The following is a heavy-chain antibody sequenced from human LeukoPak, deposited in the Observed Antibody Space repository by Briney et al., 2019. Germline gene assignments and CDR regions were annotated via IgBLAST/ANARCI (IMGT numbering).Heavy chain of an antibody. D-gene: IGHD5-12*01. CDR1: GFTFSSYA. CDR3: ARDRGYVLDY. J-gene: IGHJ4*02. Sequence: GGSLRLSCAASGFTFSSYAMHWVRQAPGKGLEWVAVISYDGSNKYYADSVEGRFTISRDNSKNTLYLQMNSLRAEDTAVYYCARDRGYVLDYWGQGTLVTVSS. V-gene: IGHV3-30-3*01. CDR2: ISYDGSNK.